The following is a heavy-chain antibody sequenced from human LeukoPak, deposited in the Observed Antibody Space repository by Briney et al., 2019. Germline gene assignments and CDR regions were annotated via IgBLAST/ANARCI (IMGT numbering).Heavy chain of an antibody. V-gene: IGHV4-59*01. J-gene: IGHJ5*02. CDR2: IYYSGST. CDR3: ARGLADSITNWFDP. Sequence: SETLSLTCTVSGGSISSYYWSWIRQPPGKGLEWIGYIYYSGSTNYNPSLKSRVTISVDTSKNQFSLKLSSVTAADTAVYYCARGLADSITNWFDPWGQGTLVTVSS. CDR1: GGSISSYY. D-gene: IGHD3-3*02.